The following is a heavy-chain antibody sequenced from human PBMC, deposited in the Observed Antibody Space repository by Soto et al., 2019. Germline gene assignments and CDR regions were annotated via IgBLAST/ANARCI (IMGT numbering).Heavy chain of an antibody. J-gene: IGHJ5*02. D-gene: IGHD2-2*01. Sequence: GGSLRLSCAASGFTFSDFYMRWSRQARGKGLECDSYISSRSSYTNYADSLKFRFSISRYNAKNSLYLQMNSLRAEDTAVYYCPKDRGLRYCGSFSCYSKILRLFAPWAQGSLVLVSS. CDR2: ISSRSSYT. CDR1: GFTFSDFY. CDR3: PKDRGLRYCGSFSCYSKILRLFAP. V-gene: IGHV3-11*06.